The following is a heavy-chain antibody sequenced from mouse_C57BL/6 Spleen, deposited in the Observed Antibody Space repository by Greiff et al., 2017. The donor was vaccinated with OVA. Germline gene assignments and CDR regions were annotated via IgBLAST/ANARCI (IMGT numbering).Heavy chain of an antibody. CDR1: GYSITSGYY. D-gene: IGHD2-3*01. V-gene: IGHV3-6*01. J-gene: IGHJ2*01. CDR2: ISYDGSN. CDR3: ARAKDGYIFDY. Sequence: EVQLVESGPGLVKPSQSLSLTCSVTGYSITSGYYWNWIRQFPGNKLEWMGYISYDGSNNYNPSLKNRISITRDTSKNQFFLKLNSVTTEDTATYYCARAKDGYIFDYWGQGTTLTVSS.